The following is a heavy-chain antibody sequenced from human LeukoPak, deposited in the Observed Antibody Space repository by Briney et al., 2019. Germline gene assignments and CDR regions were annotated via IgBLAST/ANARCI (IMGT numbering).Heavy chain of an antibody. CDR3: ARGLSSDRYSSSHGDY. V-gene: IGHV4-34*01. D-gene: IGHD6-13*01. CDR1: SGSFSGYY. J-gene: IGHJ4*02. CDR2: INHSGST. Sequence: SETLSLTCAVYSGSFSGYYWSWIRQPPGKGLEWIGEINHSGSTNYNPSLKSRVTISVDTSKNQFSLKLSSVTAADTAVYYCARGLSSDRYSSSHGDYWGQGTLVTVSS.